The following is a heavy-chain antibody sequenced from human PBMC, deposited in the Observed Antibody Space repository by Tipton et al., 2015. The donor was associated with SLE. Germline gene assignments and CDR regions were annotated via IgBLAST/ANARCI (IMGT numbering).Heavy chain of an antibody. Sequence: SLRLSCAASGFTFSSYGMHWVRQAPGKGLEWVAVISYDGSNKYYADSVKGRFTISRDNSKNTLYLQMNSLRAEDTAVYYCAIPPYYYGMDVWGQGTTVTVSS. J-gene: IGHJ6*02. CDR3: AIPPYYYGMDV. V-gene: IGHV3-30*03. CDR1: GFTFSSYG. CDR2: ISYDGSNK.